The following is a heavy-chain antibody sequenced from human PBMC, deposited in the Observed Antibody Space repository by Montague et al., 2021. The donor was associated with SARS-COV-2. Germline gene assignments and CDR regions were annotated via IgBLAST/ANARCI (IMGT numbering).Heavy chain of an antibody. D-gene: IGHD1-20*01. CDR1: GDSIRESH. CDR2: IDNSGST. V-gene: IGHV4-4*09. CDR3: ARLTGSGVYYYHYGLDV. Sequence: SETLSLICTVSGDSIRESHWSWIRQPPGKGLEWIGYIDNSGSTNYNPALESRVTLTVSASNNQFYLTLRSVTAADTAVYYCARLTGSGVYYYHYGLDVWGQGTPVTVSS. J-gene: IGHJ6*02.